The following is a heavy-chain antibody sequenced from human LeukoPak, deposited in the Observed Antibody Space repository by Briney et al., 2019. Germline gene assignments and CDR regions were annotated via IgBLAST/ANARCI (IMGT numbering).Heavy chain of an antibody. Sequence: PGKSLRLSCAASGFTFSSYGMSWVRQAPGKGLEWVSAISGSGGSTYYADSVKGRFTISRDNSKNTLYLQMNSLRAEDTAVYYCAKIDLRWLQADIDYWGQGTLVTVSS. CDR1: GFTFSSYG. V-gene: IGHV3-23*01. J-gene: IGHJ4*02. CDR2: ISGSGGST. D-gene: IGHD5-24*01. CDR3: AKIDLRWLQADIDY.